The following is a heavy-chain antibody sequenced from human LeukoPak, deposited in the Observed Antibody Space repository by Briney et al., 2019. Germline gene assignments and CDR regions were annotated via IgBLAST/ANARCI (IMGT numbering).Heavy chain of an antibody. CDR1: GFTVSSNC. Sequence: GGSLRLSFAASGFTVSSNCMSWVPQAPGKGLEWFPVIYRGGSTYYADSVKGRFTISRDNSKNTLYLQMNSLRAEDTAVYYCATSSSWYLFDYWGQGTLVTVSS. V-gene: IGHV3-66*01. D-gene: IGHD6-13*01. J-gene: IGHJ4*02. CDR2: IYRGGST. CDR3: ATSSSWYLFDY.